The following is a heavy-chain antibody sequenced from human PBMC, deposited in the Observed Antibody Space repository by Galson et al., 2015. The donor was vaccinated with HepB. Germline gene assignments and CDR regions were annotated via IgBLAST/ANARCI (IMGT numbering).Heavy chain of an antibody. V-gene: IGHV3-48*01. CDR2: ISSSGSTI. D-gene: IGHD1-26*01. J-gene: IGHJ4*02. CDR3: ATLIYRSGRD. Sequence: SLRLSCAASGFTFSSYSMNWVRQAPGKGLEWVLYISSSGSTIYYADSVKGRFTISRDNAKNSLYLQMNSLGAEDTAVYYCATLIYRSGRDWGQGTLVTVSS. CDR1: GFTFSSYS.